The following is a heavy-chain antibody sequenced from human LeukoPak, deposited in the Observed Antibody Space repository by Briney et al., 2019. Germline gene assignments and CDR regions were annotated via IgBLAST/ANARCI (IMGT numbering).Heavy chain of an antibody. J-gene: IGHJ4*02. Sequence: GGSLRLSCAGSGFTFSIYEMNWVRQAPGKGLEWVSYISSIGTTIYYADSVKGRFTISRDNARNSLYLQMNSLRAEDTAVYYCARGERGDYWGQGTLVTVSS. CDR1: GFTFSIYE. CDR3: ARGERGDY. D-gene: IGHD1-26*01. V-gene: IGHV3-48*03. CDR2: ISSIGTTI.